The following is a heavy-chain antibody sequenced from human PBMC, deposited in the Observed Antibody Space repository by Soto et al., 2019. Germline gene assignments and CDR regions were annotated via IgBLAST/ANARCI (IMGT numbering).Heavy chain of an antibody. CDR2: IYSNDDR. Sequence: SGPTLVKPTQTLTLTCSFSGFSLITPAEGVGWIRQPPGKALEWLGVIYSNDDRRYSTSLKSRLTMTKDTSKNQVVLTVSNMDPVDTATYFCAHRPVITAVFDYWGQGILVTVSS. CDR1: GFSLITPAEG. V-gene: IGHV2-5*01. CDR3: AHRPVITAVFDY. J-gene: IGHJ4*02. D-gene: IGHD2-15*01.